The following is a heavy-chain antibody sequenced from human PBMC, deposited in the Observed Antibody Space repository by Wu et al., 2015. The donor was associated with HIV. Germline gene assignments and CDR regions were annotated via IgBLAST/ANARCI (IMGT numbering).Heavy chain of an antibody. CDR1: GYILSKLS. D-gene: IGHD3-22*01. Sequence: QVQLVQSGAEVKKPGASVRVSCKVSGYILSKLSIHWVRQAPAKGLEWMGGFNAEEGETIYAQKLQGRVTMTEDTSTDIAYMELSSLKSEDTAMYYCARASITMIVWGQGTLVTVSS. V-gene: IGHV1-24*01. CDR3: ARASITMIV. J-gene: IGHJ4*02. CDR2: FNAEEGET.